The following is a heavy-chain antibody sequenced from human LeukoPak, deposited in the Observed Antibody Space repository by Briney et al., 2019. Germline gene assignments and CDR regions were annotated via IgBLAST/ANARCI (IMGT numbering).Heavy chain of an antibody. CDR1: GFTFSSYG. J-gene: IGHJ3*02. V-gene: IGHV3-30*02. Sequence: GGSLRLSCAASGFTFSSYGMHWVRQAPGKGLEWVAFIRYDGSNKYYADSVKGRFSISRDNSKNTLYLQMNSLRAEDTAVYYCAKDTGNSSGWWMGAFDIWGQGTMVTVSS. CDR3: AKDTGNSSGWWMGAFDI. CDR2: IRYDGSNK. D-gene: IGHD6-19*01.